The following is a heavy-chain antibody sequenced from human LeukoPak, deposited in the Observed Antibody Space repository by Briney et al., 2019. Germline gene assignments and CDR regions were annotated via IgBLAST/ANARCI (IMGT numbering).Heavy chain of an antibody. CDR2: INHSGST. D-gene: IGHD6-19*01. V-gene: IGHV4-34*01. J-gene: IGHJ4*02. Sequence: SETLSLTCAVYGGSFSGYYWSWIRQPPGKGLEWIGKINHSGSTNYNPSLKSRVTISVDTSKNQFSLKLSSVTAADTAVYYCARVRQWLVGGPFDYWGQGTLVTVSS. CDR1: GGSFSGYY. CDR3: ARVRQWLVGGPFDY.